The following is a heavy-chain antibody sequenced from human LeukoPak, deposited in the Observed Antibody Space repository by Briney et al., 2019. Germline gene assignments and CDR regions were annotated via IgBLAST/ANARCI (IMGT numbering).Heavy chain of an antibody. CDR1: GGTFSSYA. J-gene: IGHJ6*03. CDR2: IIPIFGTA. Sequence: SVKVSCKASGGTFSSYAISWVRQAPGQGFEWMGGIIPIFGTANYAQKFQGRVTITADESTSTAYMELSSLRSEDTAVYYCAVFTVTTNYYYYYYMDVWGKGTTVTVSS. V-gene: IGHV1-69*13. CDR3: AVFTVTTNYYYYYYMDV. D-gene: IGHD4-11*01.